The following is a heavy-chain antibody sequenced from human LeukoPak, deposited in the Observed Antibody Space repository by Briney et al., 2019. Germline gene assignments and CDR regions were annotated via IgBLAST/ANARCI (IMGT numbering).Heavy chain of an antibody. CDR3: ARDQYGDYVDY. CDR2: VSYDGTKK. D-gene: IGHD4-17*01. V-gene: IGHV3-30-3*01. J-gene: IGHJ4*02. CDR1: GFTFSSYA. Sequence: GGSLILSCAASGFTFSSYAMHWVRQAPGKGLEWVAVVSYDGTKKYYADSVKGRFTISRDNSKTTLYLQMNSLRAEDTAVYYCARDQYGDYVDYWGQGNLVTVSS.